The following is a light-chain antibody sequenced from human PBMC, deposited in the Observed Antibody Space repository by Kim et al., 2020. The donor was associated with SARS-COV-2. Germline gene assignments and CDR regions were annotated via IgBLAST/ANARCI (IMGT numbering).Light chain of an antibody. CDR2: WAS. V-gene: IGKV4-1*01. Sequence: NKNSLAWYQQKPGQSPKLLIYWASTRESGVPDRFSGSGSGTDFTLTISSLQAEDVAVYYCQQYSSTPWTFGQGTKVDIK. J-gene: IGKJ1*01. CDR3: QQYSSTPWT. CDR1: NKNS.